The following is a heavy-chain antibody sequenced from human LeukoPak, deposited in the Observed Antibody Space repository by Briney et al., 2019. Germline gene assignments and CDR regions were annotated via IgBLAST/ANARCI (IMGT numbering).Heavy chain of an antibody. CDR3: AREKYYYDSSGYYYFDY. V-gene: IGHV4-59*02. J-gene: IGHJ4*02. CDR1: GGSVSSYY. Sequence: PSETLSLTCTVSGGSVSSYYWSWIRQSPGRGLEWIGSMYYSGSTNHNPSLKSRVTISVDTSKKQISLKLRSVTAADTAVYYCAREKYYYDSSGYYYFDYWGQGTLVTVSS. CDR2: MYYSGST. D-gene: IGHD3-22*01.